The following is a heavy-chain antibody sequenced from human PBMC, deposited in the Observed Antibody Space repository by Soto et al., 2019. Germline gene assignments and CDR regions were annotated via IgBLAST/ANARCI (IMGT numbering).Heavy chain of an antibody. CDR3: AYSTGWYRLDV. J-gene: IGHJ3*01. CDR2: VYHTGGN. CDR1: GASVSTPYW. D-gene: IGHD6-19*01. V-gene: IGHV4-4*02. Sequence: QVYLQESGPGLVKPSGTLSLTCAVSGASVSTPYWWTWVRQPPGKDVEWIGDVYHTGGNNYNPSLMSRVTISLDKSKNRFSLDMISVTAADTAIYYCAYSTGWYRLDVWGQGTMVIVSS.